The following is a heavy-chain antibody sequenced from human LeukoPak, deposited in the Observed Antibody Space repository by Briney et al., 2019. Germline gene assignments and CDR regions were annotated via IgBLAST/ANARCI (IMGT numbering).Heavy chain of an antibody. CDR2: IKSKSDGGTI. D-gene: IGHD2-15*01. CDR1: GFTFSDAW. J-gene: IGHJ4*02. V-gene: IGHV3-15*01. Sequence: GGTLRLSCVGSGFTFSDAWMSWVRQAPGKGLEWVGRIKSKSDGGTIDYAAPVKGRFTTSRDDSRNTLYLQMNSLKTEDTAVYYCTTRRQDGWWGQGTLVTVS. CDR3: TTRRQDGW.